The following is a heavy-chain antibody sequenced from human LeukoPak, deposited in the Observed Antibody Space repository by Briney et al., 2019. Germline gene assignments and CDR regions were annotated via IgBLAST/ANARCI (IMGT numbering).Heavy chain of an antibody. J-gene: IGHJ6*03. CDR1: GYTFTDYF. V-gene: IGHV1-2*06. CDR3: ARDGFQGMILYVVYYMDV. CDR2: INPNTGGT. Sequence: GASVKVSCKASGYTFTDYFIQWVRQAPGQGPEGMGRINPNTGGTNYAQKFQGRVTFTIDTSTNTAYMELSRLRPDDTAVYYCARDGFQGMILYVVYYMDVWGKGTTVTVSS. D-gene: IGHD2-21*01.